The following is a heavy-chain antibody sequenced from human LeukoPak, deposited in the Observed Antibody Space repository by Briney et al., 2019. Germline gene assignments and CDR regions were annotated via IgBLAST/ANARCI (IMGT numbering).Heavy chain of an antibody. CDR1: GSTFSNYD. CDR3: ARGEEKATITALDS. Sequence: GGSLRLSCAASGSTFSNYDMHWVRQAPGKGLEWVSAISSSSSYIYYADSIKGRFTISRDNAENSLYLQMNSLRAVDTAVYFCARGEEKATITALDSWGQGTLVTVSS. J-gene: IGHJ4*02. V-gene: IGHV3-21*01. CDR2: ISSSSSYI. D-gene: IGHD5-24*01.